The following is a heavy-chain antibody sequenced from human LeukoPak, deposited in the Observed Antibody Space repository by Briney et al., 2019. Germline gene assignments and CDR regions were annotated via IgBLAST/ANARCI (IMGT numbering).Heavy chain of an antibody. CDR3: ARISAY. D-gene: IGHD1-26*01. CDR2: ISSSGSAK. V-gene: IGHV3-48*01. Sequence: GGSLRLSCAASGFTFSNYNMNWVRQAPGKGPEWLSYISSSGSAKYYADSVKGRFTISRDNAKNSLYLQMNSLRVEGTAVYYCARISAYWGRGTLVTVSS. J-gene: IGHJ4*02. CDR1: GFTFSNYN.